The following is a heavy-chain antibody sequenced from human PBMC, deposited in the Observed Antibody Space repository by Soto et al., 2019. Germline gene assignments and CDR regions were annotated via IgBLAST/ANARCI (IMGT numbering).Heavy chain of an antibody. J-gene: IGHJ4*02. D-gene: IGHD3-3*01. CDR3: ASNDFWSGYRPVDY. CDR2: IYYSGST. V-gene: IGHV4-39*01. CDR1: GGSISSSSYY. Sequence: QLQLQESGPGLVKPSETLSLTCTVSGGSISSSSYYWGWIRQPPGKGLEWIGSIYYSGSTYYNPSLKSRFTISVDTSKNQFSLKRSSVTAADTAVYYCASNDFWSGYRPVDYWGQGTLVTVSS.